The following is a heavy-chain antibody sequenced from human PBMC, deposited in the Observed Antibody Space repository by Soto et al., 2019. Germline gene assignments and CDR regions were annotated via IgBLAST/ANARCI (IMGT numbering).Heavy chain of an antibody. Sequence: EVQLVESGGGLVQPGGSLRLSCAASGFTFSNYWMYWVRQAPGKGLEWVSRINSDGSVASHADSVRGRLTISRDNVKNALYLQMDSLRAEDTAVYVCARGDCVGGTCYSLAGSFYYYGDVWGKGTTVTVFS. D-gene: IGHD2-15*01. V-gene: IGHV3-74*02. CDR2: INSDGSVA. CDR1: GFTFSNYW. CDR3: ARGDCVGGTCYSLAGSFYYYGDV. J-gene: IGHJ6*03.